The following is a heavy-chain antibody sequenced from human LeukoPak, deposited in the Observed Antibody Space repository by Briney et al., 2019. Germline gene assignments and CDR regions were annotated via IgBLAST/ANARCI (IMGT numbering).Heavy chain of an antibody. CDR1: GFTFSTYA. CDR3: VKRFYDRSGYDY. D-gene: IGHD3-22*01. J-gene: IGHJ4*02. V-gene: IGHV3-64D*09. Sequence: GGSLRLSCSASGFTFSTYAMHWVRQAPGKGLEYVSAISSNGDRTYYADSVKGRFTISRDNSKNTLYLQMSSLRVEDTAVYYCVKRFYDRSGYDYWGQGTLVTVSS. CDR2: ISSNGDRT.